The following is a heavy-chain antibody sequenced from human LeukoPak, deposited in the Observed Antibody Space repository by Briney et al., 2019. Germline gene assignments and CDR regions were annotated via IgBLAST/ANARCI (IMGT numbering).Heavy chain of an antibody. J-gene: IGHJ5*02. V-gene: IGHV4-34*01. CDR2: INHSGST. Sequence: SETLSLTCAVYGGSFSGYYWNWIRQPPGKGLEWIGEINHSGSTKYNPSLKSRVTISLDTSKNQFSLKLSSVTAADTAVYYCARKGGGQLVNTRRWFDPWGQGTLVTVSS. CDR1: GGSFSGYY. CDR3: ARKGGGQLVNTRRWFDP. D-gene: IGHD6-6*01.